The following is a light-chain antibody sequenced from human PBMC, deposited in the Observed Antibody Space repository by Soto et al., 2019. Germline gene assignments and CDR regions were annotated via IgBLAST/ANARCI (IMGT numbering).Light chain of an antibody. J-gene: IGKJ4*01. Sequence: EIVLTQPPGTLSLSPGEGATLSCRASQSVSNNYLAWYQQKHGQAPRXXISGASSRATAIPDRFSGSGSGTDLTITISRLEPEDFEVYYCQQYVSSPLTFGGGTKVDIK. CDR1: QSVSNNY. V-gene: IGKV3-20*01. CDR2: GAS. CDR3: QQYVSSPLT.